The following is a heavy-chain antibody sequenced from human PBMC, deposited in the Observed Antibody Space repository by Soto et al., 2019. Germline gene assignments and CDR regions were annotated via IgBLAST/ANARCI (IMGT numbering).Heavy chain of an antibody. J-gene: IGHJ4*02. CDR3: TTDDGTTVVWGVIIGGYYCGY. CDR2: SKSKTEGGTT. V-gene: IGHV3-15*01. D-gene: IGHD3-10*01. Sequence: PGGSVRLSSAAYGFNFSNAWMSWVLLASGKGLECVGRSKSKTEGGTTDYAAAENGRFTHSRHESKNKQYQQMNSQKNEHTAGYYCTTDDGTTVVWGVIIGGYYCGYWGQGTLVTVFS. CDR1: GFNFSNAW.